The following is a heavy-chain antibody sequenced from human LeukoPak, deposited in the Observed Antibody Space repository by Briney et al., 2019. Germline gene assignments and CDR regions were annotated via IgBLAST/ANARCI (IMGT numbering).Heavy chain of an antibody. CDR2: INHSGST. Sequence: SETLSLTCTVSGYSISSGYYWGWIRQPPGKRLEWIGKINHSGSTNYNPSLKSRVTISVDTSKNQFSLKLSSVTAADTAVYYCARSRYYYDSSGYYYPWGQGTLVTVSS. CDR3: ARSRYYYDSSGYYYP. CDR1: GYSISSGYY. J-gene: IGHJ5*02. D-gene: IGHD3-22*01. V-gene: IGHV4-38-2*02.